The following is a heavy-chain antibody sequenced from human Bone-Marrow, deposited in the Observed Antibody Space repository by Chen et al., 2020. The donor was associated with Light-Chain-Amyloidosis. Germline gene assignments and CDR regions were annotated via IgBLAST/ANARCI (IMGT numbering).Heavy chain of an antibody. D-gene: IGHD2-15*01. V-gene: IGHV4-39*07. J-gene: IGHJ6*03. CDR2: IFSGEIT. CDR1: GDSVTTRSHY. Sequence: QLQLQESGPGLVAPSRTLSLTCSVSGDSVTTRSHYWAWIRQSPRQGLEWIGSIFSGEITYYNPSLKSRVSISVDSSRNQVFLRLTSMTAGDTAMYYCARDRLARAGYCSGGSCYGRPSYYMDVWGKGTTVTVSS. CDR3: ARDRLARAGYCSGGSCYGRPSYYMDV.